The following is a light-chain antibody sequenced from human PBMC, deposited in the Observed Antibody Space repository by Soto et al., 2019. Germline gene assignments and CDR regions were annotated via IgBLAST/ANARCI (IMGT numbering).Light chain of an antibody. J-gene: IGLJ2*01. CDR2: DVT. V-gene: IGLV2-14*03. CDR3: TSYTSTNSYVA. CDR1: STDVGGHYY. Sequence: QSVLTQPASVSGSPGQSITISCTGTSTDVGGHYYVSWYQQHPVKAPKLIIYDVTDRPSGVSHRFSGSKSGNTASLTISGLQAEDEADYYCTSYTSTNSYVAVGGGTNLTVL.